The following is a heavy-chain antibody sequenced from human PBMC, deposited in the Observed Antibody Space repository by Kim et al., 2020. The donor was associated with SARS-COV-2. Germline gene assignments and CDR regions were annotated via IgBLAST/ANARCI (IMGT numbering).Heavy chain of an antibody. CDR2: IYSGGST. V-gene: IGHV3-53*01. Sequence: GGSLRLSCTASGFTVSSNYMSWVRQAPGKGLEWVSVIYSGGSTYYADSVKGRFTISRDNYKNTLYLQMNNLRAEDTAVYYCARDRSGYYYGMDVWGQETTVTVS. D-gene: IGHD3-10*01. CDR1: GFTVSSNY. J-gene: IGHJ6*02. CDR3: ARDRSGYYYGMDV.